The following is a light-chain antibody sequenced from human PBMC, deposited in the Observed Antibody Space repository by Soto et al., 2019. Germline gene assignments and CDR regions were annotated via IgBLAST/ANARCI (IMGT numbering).Light chain of an antibody. CDR2: GNS. CDR3: QSYDNSLSVYV. J-gene: IGLJ1*01. Sequence: QSVLTQPPSVSGAPGQRVTISCTGSSSNIGAGYDVHWYQQLPGTAPKLLIYGNSNRPSGVPDRFSGSKSGTSASLAITGLQAEDGADYYCQSYDNSLSVYVFGTGTKVTVL. CDR1: SSNIGAGYD. V-gene: IGLV1-40*01.